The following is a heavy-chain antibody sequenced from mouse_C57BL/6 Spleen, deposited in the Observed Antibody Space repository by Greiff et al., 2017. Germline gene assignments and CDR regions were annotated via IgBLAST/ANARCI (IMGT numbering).Heavy chain of an antibody. CDR2: IYPGDGDT. Sequence: QVQLKQSGAELVKPGASVKISCKASGYAFSSYWMNWVKQRPGKGLEWIGQIYPGDGDTNYNGKFKGKATLTADKSSSTAYMQLSSLTAEDSAVYFCARPSYYSNYVGPYAMDYWGQGTSVTVSS. CDR1: GYAFSSYW. D-gene: IGHD2-5*01. V-gene: IGHV1-80*01. J-gene: IGHJ4*01. CDR3: ARPSYYSNYVGPYAMDY.